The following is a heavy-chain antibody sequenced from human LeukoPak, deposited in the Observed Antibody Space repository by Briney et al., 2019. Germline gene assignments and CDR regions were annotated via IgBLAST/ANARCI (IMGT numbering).Heavy chain of an antibody. Sequence: GGSLRLSCEASGFVFSMYGMHWVRQAPGKGLEWVAVISDDGGRSYFANSVKGRFTMSKDNSKNTVYLQMNSLRPDDTAVYFCAKDRAGAADYWGQGTRVIVSS. CDR2: ISDDGGRS. D-gene: IGHD6-19*01. V-gene: IGHV3-30*18. CDR1: GFVFSMYG. J-gene: IGHJ4*02. CDR3: AKDRAGAADY.